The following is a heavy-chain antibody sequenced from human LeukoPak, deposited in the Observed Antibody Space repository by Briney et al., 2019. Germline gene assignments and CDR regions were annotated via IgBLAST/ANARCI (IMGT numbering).Heavy chain of an antibody. CDR1: GGSISSSSYY. V-gene: IGHV4-39*01. CDR2: IYYSGST. J-gene: IGHJ3*02. Sequence: PSETLSLTCTVSGGSISSSSYYWGWIRQPPGKGLEWIGSIYYSGSTYYNPSLKSRVTISVDTSKNQFSLKLSSVTAADTAVYYCARIPYDSSGYYFVRLDVFDIWGQGTMVTVSS. CDR3: ARIPYDSSGYYFVRLDVFDI. D-gene: IGHD3-22*01.